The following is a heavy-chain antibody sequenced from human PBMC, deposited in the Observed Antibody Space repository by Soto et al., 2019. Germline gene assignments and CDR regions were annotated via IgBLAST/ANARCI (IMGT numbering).Heavy chain of an antibody. D-gene: IGHD1-26*01. CDR3: ATDPSFRVGATTQDY. V-gene: IGHV3-33*01. CDR1: GFTFSSYG. CDR2: IWYDGSNK. Sequence: PGGSLRLSCAAPGFTFSSYGMHWVRQAPGKGLEWVAVIWYDGSNKYYADSVKGRFTISRDNSKNTLYLQMNSLRAEDTAVYYCATDPSFRVGATTQDYWGQGTLVTVSS. J-gene: IGHJ4*02.